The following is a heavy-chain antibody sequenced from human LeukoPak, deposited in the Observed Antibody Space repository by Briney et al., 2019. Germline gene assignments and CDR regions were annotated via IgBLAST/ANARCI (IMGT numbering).Heavy chain of an antibody. D-gene: IGHD4-23*01. J-gene: IGHJ4*02. CDR2: IIPFFGTA. CDR1: GRTFSSYA. V-gene: IGHV1-69*13. Sequence: SVKVSCKASGRTFSSYAISWVRQAPGQGLEWRGGIIPFFGTANYAQKFQGRVTITADESTSTAYMELSSLRSEDTAVYYCAREYGGNSVAFDYWGQGTLVTVSS. CDR3: AREYGGNSVAFDY.